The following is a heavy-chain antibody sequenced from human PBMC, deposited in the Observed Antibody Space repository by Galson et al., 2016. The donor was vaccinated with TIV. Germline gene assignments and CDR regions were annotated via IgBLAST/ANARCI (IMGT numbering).Heavy chain of an antibody. D-gene: IGHD5-18*01. Sequence: LRLTCAASGFTFSSYGMHWVRQAPGKGLEWVAIISYDGSDKDYTDSVKGRFTISRDKSKNTLYLQMDSVRVEDTATYYCARIHRSYGMDVWGQGTTVTVSS. CDR2: ISYDGSDK. V-gene: IGHV3-33*01. CDR3: ARIHRSYGMDV. J-gene: IGHJ6*02. CDR1: GFTFSSYG.